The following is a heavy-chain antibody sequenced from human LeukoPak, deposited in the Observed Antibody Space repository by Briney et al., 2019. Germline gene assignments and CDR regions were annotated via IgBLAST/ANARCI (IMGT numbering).Heavy chain of an antibody. Sequence: GASVKVSCKDYGYTFTGCYVHWVRQAPGQGLEWMGWINPNSGGTNYAQKFQGRVTMTRDTSISTAYMELSRLRSDDTAVYYCARDGYYYDSSDNPYGFNYWSQGTLVTVSS. J-gene: IGHJ4*02. D-gene: IGHD3-22*01. V-gene: IGHV1-2*02. CDR3: ARDGYYYDSSDNPYGFNY. CDR1: GYTFTGCY. CDR2: INPNSGGT.